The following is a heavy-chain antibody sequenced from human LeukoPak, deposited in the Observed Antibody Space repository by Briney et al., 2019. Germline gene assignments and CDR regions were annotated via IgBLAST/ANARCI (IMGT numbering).Heavy chain of an antibody. V-gene: IGHV4-34*01. J-gene: IGHJ4*02. Sequence: SETLSLTCAVYGGSFSGYYWSWIRQPPGKGLERIGEINHSGSTNYNPSLKSRVTISVDTSENQFSLKLSSVTAADTAVYYCARMGPEMATILDYWGQGTLVTVSS. CDR1: GGSFSGYY. CDR2: INHSGST. CDR3: ARMGPEMATILDY. D-gene: IGHD5-24*01.